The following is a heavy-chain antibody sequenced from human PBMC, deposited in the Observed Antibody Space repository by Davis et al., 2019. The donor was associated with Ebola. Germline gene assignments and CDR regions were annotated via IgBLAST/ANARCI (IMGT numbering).Heavy chain of an antibody. V-gene: IGHV3-7*01. J-gene: IGHJ4*02. D-gene: IGHD4-23*01. Sequence: GESLKISCAASGFTFSSYGMSWVRQAPGKGPEWVAIIKEDGGEKYYVDAVKGRFTTSRDNAKNSLFLQMNSLRAEDTAVYYCARGPSTGNSFSHWGQGTLVTVSS. CDR1: GFTFSSYG. CDR2: IKEDGGEK. CDR3: ARGPSTGNSFSH.